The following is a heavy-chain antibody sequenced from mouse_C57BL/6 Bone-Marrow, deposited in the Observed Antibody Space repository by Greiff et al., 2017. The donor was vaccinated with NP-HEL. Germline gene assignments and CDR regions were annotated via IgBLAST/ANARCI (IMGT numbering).Heavy chain of an antibody. J-gene: IGHJ3*01. CDR2: IDPSDSYT. D-gene: IGHD1-1*01. CDR1: GYTFTSYW. Sequence: QVQLQQPGAELVMPGASVKLSCKASGYTFTSYWMHWVKQRPGQGLEWIGEIDPSDSYTNYNQKFKGKSTLTVDKSSSTAYMQLSSLTSEDSAVYYCARGGWDYGSSYGFAYWGQGTLVTVSA. V-gene: IGHV1-69*01. CDR3: ARGGWDYGSSYGFAY.